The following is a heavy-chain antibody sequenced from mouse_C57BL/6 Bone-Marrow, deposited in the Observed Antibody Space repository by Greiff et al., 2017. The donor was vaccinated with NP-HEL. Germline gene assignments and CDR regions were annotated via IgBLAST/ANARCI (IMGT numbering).Heavy chain of an antibody. D-gene: IGHD2-3*01. CDR2: ISYDGSN. CDR3: ARGDYDGYRAWFAY. V-gene: IGHV3-6*01. CDR1: GYSITSGYY. Sequence: EVKLMESGPGLVKPSQSLSLTCSVTGYSITSGYYWNWIRQFPGNKLEWMGYISYDGSNNYNPSLKNRIPITRDTSRNQFFLKLNPGTPEDTATYYCARGDYDGYRAWFAYWGQGTLVTVSA. J-gene: IGHJ3*01.